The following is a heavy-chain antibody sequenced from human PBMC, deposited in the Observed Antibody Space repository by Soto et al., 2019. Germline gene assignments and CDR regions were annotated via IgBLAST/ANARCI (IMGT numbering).Heavy chain of an antibody. J-gene: IGHJ4*02. CDR2: IKSKTDGGTT. CDR1: GFTFSNAW. CDR3: TTGLEWELRGNYFDY. V-gene: IGHV3-15*01. Sequence: GGSLRLSCAASGFTFSNAWMSWVRQAPGKGLEWVGRIKSKTDGGTTDYAAPVKGRFTISRDDSKNTLYLQMNSLKTEDTAGYYCTTGLEWELRGNYFDYWGQGTLVTVSS. D-gene: IGHD1-26*01.